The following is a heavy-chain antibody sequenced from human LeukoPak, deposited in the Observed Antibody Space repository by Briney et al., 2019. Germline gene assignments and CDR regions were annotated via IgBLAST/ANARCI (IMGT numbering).Heavy chain of an antibody. CDR2: INHSGST. Sequence: PSETLSLTCAVYGGSFSGYYWSWIRQPPGKGLEWIGEINHSGSTNYNPSLKSRVTISVDTSKSQFSLKLSSVTAADTAVYYCARGRRTTLRYSGYDFDYWGQGTLVTVSS. V-gene: IGHV4-34*01. J-gene: IGHJ4*02. CDR1: GGSFSGYY. CDR3: ARGRRTTLRYSGYDFDY. D-gene: IGHD5-12*01.